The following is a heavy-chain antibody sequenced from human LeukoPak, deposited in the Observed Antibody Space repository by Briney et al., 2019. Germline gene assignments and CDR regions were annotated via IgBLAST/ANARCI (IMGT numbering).Heavy chain of an antibody. CDR2: INHSGST. Sequence: SETLSLTCAVYGGSFSGYYWSWIRQPPGKGLEWIGEINHSGSTNYNPSLKSRVTISVDTSKNQFSLKLSSVTAADTAVYYCATREILGATENWFDPWGQGTLVTVSS. J-gene: IGHJ5*02. D-gene: IGHD1-26*01. CDR3: ATREILGATENWFDP. V-gene: IGHV4-34*01. CDR1: GGSFSGYY.